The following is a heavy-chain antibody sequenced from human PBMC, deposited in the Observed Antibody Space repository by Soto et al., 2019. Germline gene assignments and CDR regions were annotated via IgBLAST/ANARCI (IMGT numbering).Heavy chain of an antibody. CDR1: GFTFSSYA. J-gene: IGHJ4*02. CDR3: AKDPWSDYDSSGYHDY. D-gene: IGHD3-22*01. CDR2: ISGSGGST. Sequence: PGGSLRLSCAASGFTFSSYAMSWVRQAPGKGLEWVSAISGSGGSTYYADSVKGRFTISRDNSKNTLYLQMNSLRAEDTAVYYCAKDPWSDYDSSGYHDYWGQGTLVTVSS. V-gene: IGHV3-23*01.